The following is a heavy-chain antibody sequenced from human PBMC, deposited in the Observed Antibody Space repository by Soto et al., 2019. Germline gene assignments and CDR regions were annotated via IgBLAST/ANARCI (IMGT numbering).Heavy chain of an antibody. V-gene: IGHV3-48*02. CDR1: GFTLSSYR. Sequence: GSLRLSCAASGFTLSSYRMNWIRQAPGKGLVWVSHINNNSSTTNYADSVKGRFTISRDNAKNTLYLQMNSLRDEDTAVYYCASEYDYGDLNYYYYGMDVWGQGTTVTVSS. CDR2: INNNSSTT. CDR3: ASEYDYGDLNYYYYGMDV. D-gene: IGHD4-17*01. J-gene: IGHJ6*02.